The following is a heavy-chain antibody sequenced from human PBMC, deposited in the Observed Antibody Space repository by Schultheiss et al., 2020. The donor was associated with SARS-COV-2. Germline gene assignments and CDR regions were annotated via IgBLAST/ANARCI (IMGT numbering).Heavy chain of an antibody. Sequence: SETLSLTCTVSGGSISSYYWSWIRQPPGKGLEWIGYIYYSGSTNYNPSLKSRFTISVDTSKNQFSLKLSSVTAADTAVYYCARGGGAVFDYWGQGTLVTVSS. J-gene: IGHJ4*02. CDR1: GGSISSYY. CDR3: ARGGGAVFDY. D-gene: IGHD3-16*01. V-gene: IGHV4-59*08. CDR2: IYYSGST.